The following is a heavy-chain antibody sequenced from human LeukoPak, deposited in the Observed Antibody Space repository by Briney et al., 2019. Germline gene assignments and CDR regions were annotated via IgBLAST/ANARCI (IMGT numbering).Heavy chain of an antibody. D-gene: IGHD3-3*01. CDR2: ISSSSSYI. CDR1: GFTFSSYS. J-gene: IGHJ4*02. V-gene: IGHV3-21*01. Sequence: GGSLRLSCAASGFTFSSYSMNWVRQAPGKGLEWVSSISSSSSYIYYADSVKGRFTISRDNVKNSLYLQMNSLRAEDTAVYYCARGRYDFWSGYSPPFDYWGQGTLVTVSS. CDR3: ARGRYDFWSGYSPPFDY.